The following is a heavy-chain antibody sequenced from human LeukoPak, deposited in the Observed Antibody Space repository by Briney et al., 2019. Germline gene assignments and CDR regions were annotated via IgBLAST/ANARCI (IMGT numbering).Heavy chain of an antibody. V-gene: IGHV4-59*01. Sequence: KPSETLSPTCTVSGGSISSYYWSWIRQPPGKGLEWIGYIYYSGSTNYNPSLKSRVTISVDTSKNQFSLKLSSVTAADTAVYYCARTSGTSFDYWGQGTLVTVSS. CDR1: GGSISSYY. CDR2: IYYSGST. J-gene: IGHJ4*02. CDR3: ARTSGTSFDY. D-gene: IGHD1-14*01.